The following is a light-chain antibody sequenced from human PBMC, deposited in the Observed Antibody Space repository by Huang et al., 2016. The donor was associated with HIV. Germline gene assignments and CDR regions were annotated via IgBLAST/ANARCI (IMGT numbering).Light chain of an antibody. CDR3: QQRVNGLT. Sequence: EIVLTQSPATLSFFPGQRVSLSCRASLNINTHLGWYQQRPGQPPRLLIYDASSRVPGVAARFNGSGSGTDFTLTISSLESEDFATYYCQQRVNGLTFGGGTKV. CDR1: LNINTH. J-gene: IGKJ4*01. CDR2: DAS. V-gene: IGKV3-11*01.